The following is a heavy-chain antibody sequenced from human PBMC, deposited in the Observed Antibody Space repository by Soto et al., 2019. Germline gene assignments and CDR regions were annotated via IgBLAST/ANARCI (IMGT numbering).Heavy chain of an antibody. Sequence: QLQLQESGSGLVKPSQTLSLTCAVSGGSISSGGYSWSWIRQPPGKGLEWIGYIYHSGSTYYNPSLKSRVTISLDRSKNQFSLKLSSVTAADMAVYYCARVNYDYVWGSYRPYGMDVWGQGTTVTVSS. CDR3: ARVNYDYVWGSYRPYGMDV. D-gene: IGHD3-16*02. CDR2: IYHSGST. V-gene: IGHV4-30-2*01. J-gene: IGHJ6*02. CDR1: GGSISSGGYS.